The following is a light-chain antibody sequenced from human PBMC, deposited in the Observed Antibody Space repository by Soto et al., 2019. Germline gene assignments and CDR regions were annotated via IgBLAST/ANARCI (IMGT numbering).Light chain of an antibody. CDR1: SSDVGGYNY. CDR2: EVS. V-gene: IGLV2-14*01. Sequence: QSVLTQHVSVSGSPGQAITIPCTGTSSDVGGYNYVSWYQQHPGKAPKLMIYEVSDRPSGVSNRFSGSKSGNTASLTISGLQAAAEVDYYCSSYTTSGTPLVFGGRTKLTVL. J-gene: IGLJ2*01. CDR3: SSYTTSGTPLV.